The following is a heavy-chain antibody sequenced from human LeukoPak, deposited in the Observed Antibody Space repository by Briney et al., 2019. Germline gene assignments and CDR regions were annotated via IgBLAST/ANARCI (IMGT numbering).Heavy chain of an antibody. Sequence: GGSLRLSCAASGFTFSSYWMSWVRQAPGKGPEWVANIKQDGSEKYYVDSVKGRFTISRDNAKNSLYLQMNSLRAEDTAVYYCARESAVAGTGLLDYWGQGTLVTVSS. D-gene: IGHD6-19*01. CDR1: GFTFSSYW. CDR2: IKQDGSEK. CDR3: ARESAVAGTGLLDY. J-gene: IGHJ4*02. V-gene: IGHV3-7*01.